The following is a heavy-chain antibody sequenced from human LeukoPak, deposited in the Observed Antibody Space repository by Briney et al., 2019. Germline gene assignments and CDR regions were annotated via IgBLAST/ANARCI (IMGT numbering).Heavy chain of an antibody. CDR3: AKDWVSSGQSRFDY. CDR1: GGSISSYY. J-gene: IGHJ4*02. V-gene: IGHV4-4*07. D-gene: IGHD3-22*01. Sequence: SETLSLTCTVSGGSISSYYWSWIRQPAGKGLEWIGRIYTSGSTNYNPSLKSRVTMSVDTSKNQFSLKLSSVTAADTAVYYCAKDWVSSGQSRFDYWGQGTLVTVSS. CDR2: IYTSGST.